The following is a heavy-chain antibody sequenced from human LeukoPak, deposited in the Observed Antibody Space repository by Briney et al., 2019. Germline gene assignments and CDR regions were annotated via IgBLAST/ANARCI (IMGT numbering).Heavy chain of an antibody. J-gene: IGHJ4*02. CDR2: IIPIFGTA. CDR1: GGTFSSYA. Sequence: SVKVSCKASGGTFSSYAISWVRQAPGQGLEWMGGIIPIFGTANYAQKFEGRVTITTDESTSTAYMELSSLRSEDTAVYYCARDQMATMNYFDYWGQGTLVTVSS. CDR3: ARDQMATMNYFDY. V-gene: IGHV1-69*05. D-gene: IGHD5-24*01.